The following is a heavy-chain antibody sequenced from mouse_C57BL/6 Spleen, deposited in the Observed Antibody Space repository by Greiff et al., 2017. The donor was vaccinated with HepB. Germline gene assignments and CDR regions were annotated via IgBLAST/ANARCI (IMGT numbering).Heavy chain of an antibody. CDR3: ARSLAYYSNSWFAY. J-gene: IGHJ3*01. CDR1: GYTFTSYW. D-gene: IGHD2-5*01. V-gene: IGHV1-55*01. CDR2: IYPGSGST. Sequence: VQLQQSGAELVKPGASVKMSCKASGYTFTSYWITWVKQRPGHGLEWIGDIYPGSGSTNYNEKFKSKATLTVDTSSSTAYMQLSSLTSEDSAVYYCARSLAYYSNSWFAYWGQGTLVTVSA.